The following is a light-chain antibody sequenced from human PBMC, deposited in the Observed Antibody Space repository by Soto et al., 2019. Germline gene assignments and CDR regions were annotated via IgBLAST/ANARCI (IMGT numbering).Light chain of an antibody. V-gene: IGKV1-33*01. Sequence: IQMTQSPSSLSASVGDRVTIICQASQDITNYLNWYQQKPGKAPNLLIHDSSNLETGVPSRFSGSGTGTYFSFTLSSLQPEDIATYYCQQYDTLPLTFGQGTRLEIK. CDR3: QQYDTLPLT. J-gene: IGKJ5*01. CDR1: QDITNY. CDR2: DSS.